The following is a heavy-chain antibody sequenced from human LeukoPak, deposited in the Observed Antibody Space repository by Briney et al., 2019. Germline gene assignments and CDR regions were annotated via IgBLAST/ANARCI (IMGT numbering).Heavy chain of an antibody. Sequence: SETLSLTCTVSGGSISPYYWSWVRQPPGKGLEWIGSIYYSGSANCNPSLKSRVTISVDTSKNQFSLTLSSVTAADTAVYYCARHYGSSGYYFDYWGQGTLVTVSS. CDR3: ARHYGSSGYYFDY. CDR2: IYYSGSA. V-gene: IGHV4-59*08. J-gene: IGHJ4*02. CDR1: GGSISPYY. D-gene: IGHD3-22*01.